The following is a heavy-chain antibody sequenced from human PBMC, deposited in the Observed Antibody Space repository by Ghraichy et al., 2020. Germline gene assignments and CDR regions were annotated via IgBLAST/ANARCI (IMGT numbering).Heavy chain of an antibody. V-gene: IGHV4-38-2*01. J-gene: IGHJ5*02. CDR3: ARNNWNYGGRKNNWFDP. D-gene: IGHD1-7*01. CDR2: IYHSGST. CDR1: GYSISSGYY. Sequence: SETLSLTCAVSGYSISSGYYWGWIRQPPGKGLEWIASIYHSGSTYYNPSLKSRVTISLDTSKNQFSLKLSSVTAADTAVYYCARNNWNYGGRKNNWFDPWGQGTLVTVSS.